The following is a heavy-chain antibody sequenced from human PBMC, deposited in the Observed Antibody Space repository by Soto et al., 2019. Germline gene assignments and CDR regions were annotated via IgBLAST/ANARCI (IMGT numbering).Heavy chain of an antibody. CDR1: GFTFGDYA. CDR2: IRSKAYGGTT. V-gene: IGHV3-49*03. Sequence: GGSLRLSCTASGFTFGDYAMSWFRHAPGKGLEWVGFIRSKAYGGTTEYAASVKGRFTISRDDSKSIAYLQMNSLKTEDTAVYYCTRGGVLLRNPNAFDIWGQGTMVTVSS. CDR3: TRGGVLLRNPNAFDI. J-gene: IGHJ3*02. D-gene: IGHD3-10*01.